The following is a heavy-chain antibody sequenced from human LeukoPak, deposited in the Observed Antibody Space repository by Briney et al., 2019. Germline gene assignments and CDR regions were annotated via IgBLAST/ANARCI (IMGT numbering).Heavy chain of an antibody. Sequence: ASVKVSCKASGYTFTDYYIHWMRQAPGQGLEWMGWINSNSGGTSYAQKFQGRVTMTRDTPTNTAHMELSRLTSDDTAVYYCARGSDDFWSGYSPSYWGQGTLVTVSS. J-gene: IGHJ4*02. CDR1: GYTFTDYY. CDR3: ARGSDDFWSGYSPSY. V-gene: IGHV1-2*02. CDR2: INSNSGGT. D-gene: IGHD3-3*01.